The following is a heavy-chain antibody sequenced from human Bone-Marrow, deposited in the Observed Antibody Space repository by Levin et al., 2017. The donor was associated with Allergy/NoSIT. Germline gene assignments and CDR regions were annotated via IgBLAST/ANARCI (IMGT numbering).Heavy chain of an antibody. J-gene: IGHJ4*02. CDR3: ARRYCSRRTCYNDY. CDR2: IDWDDDK. Sequence: SGPTLVKPTQTLILTCTFSGFSLSTSGMCVSWIRQPPGKALEWLALIDWDDDKYYTTSLKTRLTISKDTSKNQVVLTMTNMDPVDTATYYCARRYCSRRTCYNDYWGQGTLVTVSS. D-gene: IGHD2-2*01. CDR1: GFSLSTSGMC. V-gene: IGHV2-70*13.